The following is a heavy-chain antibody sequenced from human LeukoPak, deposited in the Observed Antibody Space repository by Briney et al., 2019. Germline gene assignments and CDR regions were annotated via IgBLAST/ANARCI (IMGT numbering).Heavy chain of an antibody. D-gene: IGHD6-13*01. J-gene: IGHJ4*02. CDR1: GFTFSSYW. CDR3: TTTRLADAFYFDY. V-gene: IGHV3-74*01. Sequence: GGSLRLSCAASGFTFSSYWMHWGRQAPGKGLVWDSRINSDGSRTTYADAVKGRFTVSRDNAKNTLYLQMNSLRAEDTAVYYCTTTRLADAFYFDYWGQGTLVTVSS. CDR2: INSDGSRT.